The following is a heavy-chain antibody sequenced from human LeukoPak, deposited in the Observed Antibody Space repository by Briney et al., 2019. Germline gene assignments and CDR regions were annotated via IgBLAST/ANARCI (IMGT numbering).Heavy chain of an antibody. V-gene: IGHV3-30*03. D-gene: IGHD2-2*01. CDR2: VSHDGTNE. CDR1: GFTLSNYG. Sequence: PGGSLRLSCAASGFTLSNYGMQWVRQAPGKGLEWVAVVSHDGTNEFYADSVKGRFTISRDNSKNTVDLQMNSLRAEDTAVYYCARDRYQLLPFDYWGQRTLVTVSS. J-gene: IGHJ4*02. CDR3: ARDRYQLLPFDY.